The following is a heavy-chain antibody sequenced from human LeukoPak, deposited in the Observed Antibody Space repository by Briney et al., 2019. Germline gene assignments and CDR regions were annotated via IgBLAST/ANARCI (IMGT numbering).Heavy chain of an antibody. CDR1: GYTFTSYY. CDR2: INPSGGST. D-gene: IGHD6-19*01. J-gene: IGHJ6*02. V-gene: IGHV1-46*01. CDR3: ARERIAVAGYYYYYGMDV. Sequence: ASVKVSCKASGYTFTSYYMHWVRQASGQGLEWMGIINPSGGSTSYAQKFQGRVTMTRDTSTSTVYMELSSLRSEDTAVYYCARERIAVAGYYYYYGMDVWGQGTTVTVSS.